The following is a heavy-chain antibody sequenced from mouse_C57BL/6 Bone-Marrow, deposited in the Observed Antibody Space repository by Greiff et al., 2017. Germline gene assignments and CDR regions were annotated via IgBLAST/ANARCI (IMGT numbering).Heavy chain of an antibody. D-gene: IGHD2-2*01. CDR3: GRGGVI. J-gene: IGHJ2*01. CDR1: GYTFTSYG. Sequence: QVQLQQSGAELARPGASVKLSCTASGYTFTSYGITWVKQRTGQGLEWIGGIYPGSGNTYYNEKFKGKATLTADKSSSTAYMQLRSLESEDSAVYVCGRGGVIWGQGTTLTVSS. CDR2: IYPGSGNT. V-gene: IGHV1-81*01.